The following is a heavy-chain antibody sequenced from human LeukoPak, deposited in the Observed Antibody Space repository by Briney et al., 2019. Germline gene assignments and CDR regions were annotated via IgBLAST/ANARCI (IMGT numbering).Heavy chain of an antibody. CDR3: ARGSIVGATRNAFDI. CDR2: ISSSSYI. V-gene: IGHV3-21*01. J-gene: IGHJ3*02. CDR1: GFSFSSYS. D-gene: IGHD1-26*01. Sequence: GGSLRLSCAASGFSFSSYSMNWVRQAPGKGLEWVSSISSSSYIYYADSVKGRFTISRDNAKNSLYLQMNSLRAEDTAVYYCARGSIVGATRNAFDIWGQGTMVTVSS.